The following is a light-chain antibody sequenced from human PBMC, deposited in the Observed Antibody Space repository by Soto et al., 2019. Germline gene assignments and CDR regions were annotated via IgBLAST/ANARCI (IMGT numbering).Light chain of an antibody. Sequence: QSALTQPASVSGSPGRSVTISCTGTSSDVGGFNYVSWYQHLPGRAPKLIIYDVTNRPSGISYRFSASKSGRMASLTISGLQAEDEAYYYCSSYSSSTTHVVFGGGTKLTVL. CDR3: SSYSSSTTHVV. CDR2: DVT. CDR1: SSDVGGFNY. J-gene: IGLJ2*01. V-gene: IGLV2-14*03.